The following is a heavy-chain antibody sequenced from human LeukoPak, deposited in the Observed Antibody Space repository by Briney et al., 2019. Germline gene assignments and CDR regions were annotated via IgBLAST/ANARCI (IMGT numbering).Heavy chain of an antibody. D-gene: IGHD3-9*01. CDR1: GFIYSSYG. V-gene: IGHV3-23*01. Sequence: PGGSLRLSCAASGFIYSSYGMSWVRQAPGKGLEWVSSISGSGGSTYYADSVKGRFTISRDNAKNSLYLQMNSLRAEDTAVYYCARDWSPSRYDISTGYYRVGGPYMDVWGKGTTVTISS. CDR3: ARDWSPSRYDISTGYYRVGGPYMDV. J-gene: IGHJ6*03. CDR2: ISGSGGST.